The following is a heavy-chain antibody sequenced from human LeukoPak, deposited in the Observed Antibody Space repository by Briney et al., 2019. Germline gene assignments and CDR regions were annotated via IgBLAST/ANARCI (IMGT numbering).Heavy chain of an antibody. J-gene: IGHJ4*02. CDR1: GGTVSRYP. Sequence: ASVKVSCKASGGTVSRYPISWVRQAPGQGLEWMGGIIPIFGTANYAQKFQGRVTITADKFTSTAYMELSSLRSEDTAVFYCARAGTGSYYDYFDYWGQGTLVTVSS. CDR3: ARAGTGSYYDYFDY. D-gene: IGHD1-26*01. CDR2: IIPIFGTA. V-gene: IGHV1-69*06.